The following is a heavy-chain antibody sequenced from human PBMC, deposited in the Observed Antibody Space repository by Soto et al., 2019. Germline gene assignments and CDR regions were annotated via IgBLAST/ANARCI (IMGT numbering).Heavy chain of an antibody. J-gene: IGHJ4*02. CDR2: IYYSGST. CDR3: VRGASLNFDY. V-gene: IGHV4-39*02. Sequence: PSETLSLTCTVSGGSISSSSYYWGWFRQPPGKGLEWIGSIYYSGSTYYNPSLKSRVTISVDTSKNSLYLQMNSLRAEDTAFYYCVRGASLNFDYWGQGTLVTVS. D-gene: IGHD1-26*01. CDR1: GGSISSSSYY.